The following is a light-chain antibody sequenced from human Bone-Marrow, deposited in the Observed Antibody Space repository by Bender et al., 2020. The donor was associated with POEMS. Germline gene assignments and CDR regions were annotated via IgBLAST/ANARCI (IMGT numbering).Light chain of an antibody. V-gene: IGLV2-23*01. Sequence: QSALTQPASVSGSPGQSITISCTGTSSDVGSYNLVSWYQQHPGKTPKLIIYESGVSNRFSASKSGNTASLTISGLQAEDEADYYCCSNSPIYSWVFGGGTKLTVL. CDR1: SSDVGSYNL. CDR2: E. CDR3: CSNSPIYSWV. J-gene: IGLJ3*02.